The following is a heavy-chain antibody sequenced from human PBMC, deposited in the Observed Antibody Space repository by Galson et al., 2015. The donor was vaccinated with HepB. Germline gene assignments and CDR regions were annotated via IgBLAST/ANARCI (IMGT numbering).Heavy chain of an antibody. D-gene: IGHD3-16*02. CDR3: ARHLYEYDYLWGSYRGDVFDI. CDR2: IYHNGST. CDR1: GDSITSSSHY. J-gene: IGHJ3*02. V-gene: IGHV4-39*01. Sequence: LTCTVSGDSITSSSHYWGWIRQPPGKGLEWIGSIYHNGSTSYNPSLKSRITMSVDTSKNQFSLQLSSVTAADTAVYYCARHLYEYDYLWGSYRGDVFDIWGQGTMVTVSS.